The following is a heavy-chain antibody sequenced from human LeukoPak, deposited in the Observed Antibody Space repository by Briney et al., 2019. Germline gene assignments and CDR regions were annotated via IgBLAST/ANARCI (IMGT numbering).Heavy chain of an antibody. Sequence: PGGSLRLSCSASGFTFTDYAMNWVRQAPGKGLEWVAFIRYDGSNKYYADSVKGRFTISRDNSKNTLYLQMNSLRAEDTAVYYCAKDGNGAFWSGYYYVDYWGQGTLVTVSS. CDR3: AKDGNGAFWSGYYYVDY. V-gene: IGHV3-30*02. D-gene: IGHD3-3*01. CDR2: IRYDGSNK. CDR1: GFTFTDYA. J-gene: IGHJ4*02.